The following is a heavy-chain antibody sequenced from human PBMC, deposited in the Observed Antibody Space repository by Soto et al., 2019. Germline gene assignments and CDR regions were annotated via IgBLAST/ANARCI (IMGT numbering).Heavy chain of an antibody. CDR1: GYTFTSYG. CDR2: ISAYNGNT. D-gene: IGHD6-6*01. Sequence: QVQLVQSGAEVKKPGALVKVSCKASGYTFTSYGISWVRQAPGQGLEWMGWISAYNGNTNYAQKLQGRVTMTTDTSASTAYMEVRSLRSDDTAVYYCARDARRIAAIPPPVDYWGQGTLVTVSS. J-gene: IGHJ4*02. V-gene: IGHV1-18*01. CDR3: ARDARRIAAIPPPVDY.